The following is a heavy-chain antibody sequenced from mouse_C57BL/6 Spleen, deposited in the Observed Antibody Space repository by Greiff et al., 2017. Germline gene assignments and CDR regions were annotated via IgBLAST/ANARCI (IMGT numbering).Heavy chain of an antibody. CDR3: ARGGLRGAAWFAY. CDR2: INPNNGGT. V-gene: IGHV1-26*01. Sequence: VQLKQSGPELVKPGASVKISCKASGYTFTDYYMNWVKQSHGKSLEWIGDINPNNGGTSYNQKFKGKATLTVDKSSSTAYMELRSLTSEDSAVYYCARGGLRGAAWFAYWGQGTLVTVSA. CDR1: GYTFTDYY. J-gene: IGHJ3*01. D-gene: IGHD2-4*01.